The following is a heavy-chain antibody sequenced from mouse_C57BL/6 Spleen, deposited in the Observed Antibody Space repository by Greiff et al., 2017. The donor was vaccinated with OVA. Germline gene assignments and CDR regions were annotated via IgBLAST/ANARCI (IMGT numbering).Heavy chain of an antibody. CDR2: IRNKANGYTT. CDR1: GFTFTDYY. D-gene: IGHD3-2*02. Sequence: EVQLVESGGGLVQPGGSLSLSCAASGFTFTDYYMSWVRQPPGKALEWLGFIRNKANGYTTEYSASVKGRFTISRDNSQSILYLQMNALRAEYSATYYCASPDSSGYLPFAYWGQGTLVTVSA. J-gene: IGHJ3*01. CDR3: ASPDSSGYLPFAY. V-gene: IGHV7-3*01.